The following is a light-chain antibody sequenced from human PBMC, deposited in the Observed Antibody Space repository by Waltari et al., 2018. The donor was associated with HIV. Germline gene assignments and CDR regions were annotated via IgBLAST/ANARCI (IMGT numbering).Light chain of an antibody. J-gene: IGKJ1*01. CDR1: QRISRW. CDR2: QLS. Sequence: DIQMTQSPSTLSASVGDRVTITCRASQRISRWLAWYQQKPWKAPKLLIYQLSYLQSGGAERVSGRGSGTEFTLTISSLQPDDFATYYCQQYKNYPVAFGQGTKVEI. CDR3: QQYKNYPVA. V-gene: IGKV1-5*03.